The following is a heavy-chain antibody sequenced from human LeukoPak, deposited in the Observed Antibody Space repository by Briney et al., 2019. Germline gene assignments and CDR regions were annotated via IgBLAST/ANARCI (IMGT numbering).Heavy chain of an antibody. CDR1: GYTFTGYY. J-gene: IGHJ5*02. CDR3: ARATLEWLPYSWFDP. V-gene: IGHV1-2*02. Sequence: GASVKVSCKASGYTFTGYYMHWVRQAPGQGLEWMGWINPNSGGTNYAQKLQGRVTMTRDTSIRTAYMELSRLRSDDTAVYYCARATLEWLPYSWFDPWGQGTLVTVSS. D-gene: IGHD3-3*01. CDR2: INPNSGGT.